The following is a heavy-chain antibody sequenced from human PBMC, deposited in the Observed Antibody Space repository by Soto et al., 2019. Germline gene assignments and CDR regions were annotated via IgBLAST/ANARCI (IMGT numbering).Heavy chain of an antibody. V-gene: IGHV1-2*02. CDR3: GRGRSGQIVVFY. J-gene: IGHJ4*02. Sequence: ASVKGSCKASGYTFTGDYIHWVRQAPQQGPEWMGEIGPESGATRYAQRFQGRVTMTMDTSITTVYMELKNLSPDDTAVYYCGRGRSGQIVVFYWGQGTPVTVSS. D-gene: IGHD1-26*01. CDR1: GYTFTGDY. CDR2: IGPESGAT.